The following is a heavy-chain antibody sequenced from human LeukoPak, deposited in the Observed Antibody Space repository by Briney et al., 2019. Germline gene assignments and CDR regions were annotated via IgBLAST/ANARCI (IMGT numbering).Heavy chain of an antibody. J-gene: IGHJ4*02. D-gene: IGHD4-11*01. CDR3: ARDGHWEVTRGHYFDY. Sequence: GGSLRLSCAASGFTFSSYAMSWVRQAPGKGLEWVSAISGSGGSTYYADSVKGRFTISRDNSKNTLYLQMNSLRVEDTAVYYCARDGHWEVTRGHYFDYWGQGTLVTVSS. V-gene: IGHV3-23*01. CDR1: GFTFSSYA. CDR2: ISGSGGST.